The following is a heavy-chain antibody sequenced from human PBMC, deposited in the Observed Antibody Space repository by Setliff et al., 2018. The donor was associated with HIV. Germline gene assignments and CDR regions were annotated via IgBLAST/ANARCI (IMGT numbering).Heavy chain of an antibody. D-gene: IGHD3-10*01. Sequence: EASVKVSCKASGYTFTGYYMHWVRQAPGQGLEWMGWINPNSGGTNYAQKFQGRVTMTRDTSISTAYMELSRLRSDDTAVYYCARDVGVRGVIITVSWFDTWGQGTLVTVSS. CDR3: ARDVGVRGVIITVSWFDT. V-gene: IGHV1-2*02. CDR2: INPNSGGT. CDR1: GYTFTGYY. J-gene: IGHJ5*02.